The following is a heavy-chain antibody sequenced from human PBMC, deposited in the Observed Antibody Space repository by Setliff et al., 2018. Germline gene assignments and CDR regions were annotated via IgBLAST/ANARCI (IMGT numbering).Heavy chain of an antibody. Sequence: SETLSLTCSVSGAPVSSNDYFWAWIRQPPRERLHWIGTLYPSGFTYYNPSLRDRVTISADSSKDELSLSLQSVTAADSAVYYCARLKVGNNWPDYWGQGTLVTVSS. CDR2: LYPSGFT. J-gene: IGHJ4*02. V-gene: IGHV4-39*01. CDR3: ARLKVGNNWPDY. D-gene: IGHD1-1*01. CDR1: GAPVSSNDYF.